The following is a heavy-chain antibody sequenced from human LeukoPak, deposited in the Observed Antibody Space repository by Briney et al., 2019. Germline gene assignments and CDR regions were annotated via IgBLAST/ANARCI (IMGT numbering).Heavy chain of an antibody. CDR2: IYYSGST. J-gene: IGHJ4*02. CDR3: ARARGYSYGPSS. CDR1: GGSISSYY. Sequence: PSETLSHTCTVSGGSISSYYWSWIRQPPAKGLEWIGYIYYSGSTNYNPSLKSRVTISVDTSKNQFSLKLSSVTAADTAVYYCARARGYSYGPSSWGQGTLVTVSS. V-gene: IGHV4-59*01. D-gene: IGHD5-18*01.